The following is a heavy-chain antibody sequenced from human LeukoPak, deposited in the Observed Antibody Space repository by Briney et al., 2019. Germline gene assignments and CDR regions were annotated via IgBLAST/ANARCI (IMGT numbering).Heavy chain of an antibody. CDR1: GGFISSGGFH. V-gene: IGHV4-31*03. CDR2: IYYSGTT. D-gene: IGHD3-10*01. CDR3: ARDRITMVRGVDGMDV. J-gene: IGHJ6*02. Sequence: SETLSLTCTVSGGFISSGGFHWSGMRQLPGKGLEWIGYIYYSGTTAYSPSLKSRVTMSIDTSKNQFSLNLSSVTAADTAVYYCARDRITMVRGVDGMDVWGQGTTVTVSS.